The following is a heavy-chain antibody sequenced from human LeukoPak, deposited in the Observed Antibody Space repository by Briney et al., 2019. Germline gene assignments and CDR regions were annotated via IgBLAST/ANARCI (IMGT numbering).Heavy chain of an antibody. Sequence: GGSLRLSCAASGFTFSSYWMNWARQAPGKGLEWVASINHNGNVNYYVDSVKGRFTISRDNAKNSLYLQMSNLRAEDTAVYFCARGGGLDVWGQGATGTFSS. J-gene: IGHJ6*02. V-gene: IGHV3-7*04. CDR2: INHNGNVN. CDR1: GFTFSSYW. CDR3: ARGGGLDV.